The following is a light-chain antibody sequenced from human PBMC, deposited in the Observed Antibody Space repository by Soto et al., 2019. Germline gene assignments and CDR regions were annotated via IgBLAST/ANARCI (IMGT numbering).Light chain of an antibody. CDR2: DAS. CDR3: QQYGSSLYT. V-gene: IGKV3-20*01. CDR1: QSVSSSY. J-gene: IGKJ2*01. Sequence: EIVLTQSPGTLSLSPGERATLSCRASQSVSSSYLAWYQQKPGQAPRLLIYDASSRATGIPDRFSGSGSGTEFTLTISRLEPEDFAVYYWQQYGSSLYTFGQGTKLEIK.